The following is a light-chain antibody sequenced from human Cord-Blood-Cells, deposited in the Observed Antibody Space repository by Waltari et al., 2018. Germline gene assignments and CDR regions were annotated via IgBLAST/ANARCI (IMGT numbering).Light chain of an antibody. CDR1: SSDVGGYNY. Sequence: QSALTQPASVSGSPGQSITISCTGTSSDVGGYNYVSWYQQHPGKAPKLVISDVSKRPSGVSTRFSGSKSGNTASLTISGLQAEDEADYYCSSYTSSSTWVFGGGTKLTVL. J-gene: IGLJ3*02. V-gene: IGLV2-14*01. CDR2: DVS. CDR3: SSYTSSSTWV.